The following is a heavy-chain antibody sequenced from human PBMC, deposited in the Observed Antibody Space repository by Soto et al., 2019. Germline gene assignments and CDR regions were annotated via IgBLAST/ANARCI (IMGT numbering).Heavy chain of an antibody. Sequence: ASVKVSCKASGGTFSSYAISWVRQAPGQGLEWMGGIIPIFGTANYAQKFQGRVTITADKSTSTAYMELSSLRSEDTAVYYCASSERSTRGLYYYYGMEVWGQGTTVTV. CDR1: GGTFSSYA. D-gene: IGHD2-2*01. J-gene: IGHJ6*02. CDR3: ASSERSTRGLYYYYGMEV. CDR2: IIPIFGTA. V-gene: IGHV1-69*06.